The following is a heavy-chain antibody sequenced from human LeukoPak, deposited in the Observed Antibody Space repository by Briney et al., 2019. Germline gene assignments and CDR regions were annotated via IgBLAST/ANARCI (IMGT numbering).Heavy chain of an antibody. Sequence: SETLSLTCTVSGGSISSSSYYWGWIRQPPGKGLEWIGSIYYSGSTYYNPSLKSRVTISVDTSKNQFSLKLSSVTAADTAVYYCARDRNDAFDIWGQGTMVTVSS. CDR3: ARDRNDAFDI. V-gene: IGHV4-39*07. CDR1: GGSISSSSYY. CDR2: IYYSGST. J-gene: IGHJ3*02.